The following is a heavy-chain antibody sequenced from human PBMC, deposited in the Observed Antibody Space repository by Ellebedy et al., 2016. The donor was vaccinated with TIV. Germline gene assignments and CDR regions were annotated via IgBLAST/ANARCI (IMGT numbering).Heavy chain of an antibody. CDR2: IKSKTDGGTT. D-gene: IGHD2-21*01. Sequence: GESLKISCAASGFTFSNAWMSWVRQAPGKGPEWVGRIKSKTDGGTTDYATPVKGRFTISRDDSRNTLYLQMNSLKTEDTAVYYCTTYAPRLLGYWGQGTLVTVSS. CDR3: TTYAPRLLGY. CDR1: GFTFSNAW. V-gene: IGHV3-15*01. J-gene: IGHJ4*02.